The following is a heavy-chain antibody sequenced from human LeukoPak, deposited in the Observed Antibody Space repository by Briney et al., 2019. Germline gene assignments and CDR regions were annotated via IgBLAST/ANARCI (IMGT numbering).Heavy chain of an antibody. D-gene: IGHD6-13*01. V-gene: IGHV5-51*01. CDR2: IYPGDSDT. Sequence: GESLKISCNGSGYXFTSNWICWVRQMPGKGLEWMGIIYPGDSDTRYSPSFQGQVTISADKSISTAYLQWSSLKASDTAMYYCVRRAAAHFDYWGQGTLVTVSS. CDR1: GYXFTSNW. J-gene: IGHJ4*02. CDR3: VRRAAAHFDY.